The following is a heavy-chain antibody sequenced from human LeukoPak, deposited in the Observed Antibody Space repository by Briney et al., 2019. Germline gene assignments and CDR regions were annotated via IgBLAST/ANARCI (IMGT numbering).Heavy chain of an antibody. J-gene: IGHJ3*02. CDR3: AKCRNFDFWSGGDAFDI. V-gene: IGHV3-23*01. D-gene: IGHD3-3*01. CDR2: ISGSGGST. CDR1: GFTFSSYA. Sequence: GGSLRLSCAASGFTFSSYAMSWVRQAPGKGLEWVSAISGSGGSTYYADSVKGRFTISRDNSKSTLYLQMNSLRAEDTAVYYCAKCRNFDFWSGGDAFDIWGQGTMVTVSS.